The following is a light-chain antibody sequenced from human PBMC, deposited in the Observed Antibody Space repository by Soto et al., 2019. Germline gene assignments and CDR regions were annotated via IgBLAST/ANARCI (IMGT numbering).Light chain of an antibody. CDR2: DVI. V-gene: IGLV2-11*01. CDR3: CSYAGNSLWV. CDR1: SSDVGGSNL. J-gene: IGLJ3*02. Sequence: QSALTQPRSVSGSLGQSVTISCTGTSSDVGGSNLVSWYQQHAGRAPKLVIYDVIKRPSGVPDRFSGSKSGNTASLTISGLQVEDEADYYCCSYAGNSLWVFGGGTKLTVL.